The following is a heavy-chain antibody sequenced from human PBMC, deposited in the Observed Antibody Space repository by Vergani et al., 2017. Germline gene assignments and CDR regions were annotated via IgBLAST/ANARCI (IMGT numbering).Heavy chain of an antibody. CDR3: ARLLYYYDSSGPLSDAFDI. J-gene: IGHJ3*02. CDR1: GFSFSSYS. Sequence: EVQLVESGGGLVKPGGSLRLSCAASGFSFSSYSLNWVRQAPGKGLEWVSSISSSTSYIYYADSVKGRCTISRDNAKNSLYLQMNSLRAEDTAVYYCARLLYYYDSSGPLSDAFDIWGQGTMVTVSS. CDR2: ISSSTSYI. D-gene: IGHD3-22*01. V-gene: IGHV3-21*01.